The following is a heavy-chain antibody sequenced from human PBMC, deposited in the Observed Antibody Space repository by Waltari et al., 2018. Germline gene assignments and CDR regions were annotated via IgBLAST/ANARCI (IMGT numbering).Heavy chain of an antibody. CDR3: ARESSATDYYMDV. J-gene: IGHJ6*03. Sequence: QVQLQESGPGLVKPSEALSLTCAVSAYSISGTYAWGGIRQPPGKGLEWIGSICHSGSTYYNPSLKSRVSISVDTSKNQFSLKLSSVTAADTAVYYCARESSATDYYMDVWGKGTTVTVSS. V-gene: IGHV4-38-2*02. CDR1: AYSISGTYA. D-gene: IGHD5-12*01. CDR2: ICHSGST.